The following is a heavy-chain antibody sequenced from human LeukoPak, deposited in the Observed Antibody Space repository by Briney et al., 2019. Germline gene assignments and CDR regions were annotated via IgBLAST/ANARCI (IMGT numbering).Heavy chain of an antibody. J-gene: IGHJ4*02. D-gene: IGHD1-1*01. CDR1: GFTFSGYY. CDR3: AREGVITGAAGTEFDY. CDR2: IGPSGSPI. V-gene: IGHV3-48*02. Sequence: GGSLRLSCAASGFTFSGYYMNWVRQAPGKGLEWVSYIGPSGSPIYYSDSVKGRFTVSRDNAKYSLYLQMNNLRDEDTAVYYCAREGVITGAAGTEFDYWGQGALVTVSS.